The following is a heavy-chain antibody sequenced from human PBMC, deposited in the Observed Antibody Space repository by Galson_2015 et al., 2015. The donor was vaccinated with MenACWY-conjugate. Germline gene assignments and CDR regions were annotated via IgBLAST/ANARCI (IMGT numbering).Heavy chain of an antibody. J-gene: IGHJ3*01. CDR2: ISTSGNRT. V-gene: IGHV3-23*01. CDR3: AKASFGATIGEVFAFDS. Sequence: SLRLSCAASGFTFSTFGMSWVRQAPGKGLEWVSAISTSGNRTYYADSVKGRFTISRDNSENTLYLQMNSLRAEDTAVYYCAKASFGATIGEVFAFDSWGQGTMITVSS. D-gene: IGHD3-3*01. CDR1: GFTFSTFG.